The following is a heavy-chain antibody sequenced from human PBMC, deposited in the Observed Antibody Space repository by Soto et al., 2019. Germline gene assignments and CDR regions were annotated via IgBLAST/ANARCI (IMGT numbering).Heavy chain of an antibody. J-gene: IGHJ4*02. CDR2: IYYSGST. Sequence: QVQLQESGPGLVKSSQTLSLTCTVSGGSISSGDYYWSWIRQPPGKGLEWIGYIYYSGSTYYNPSLQLRXXMXVXXSKNQFSLKLSSVSAADTAVYYCTTGVSAYDRSDFWGQGTLVTVSS. CDR1: GGSISSGDYY. D-gene: IGHD5-12*01. V-gene: IGHV4-30-4*01. CDR3: TTGVSAYDRSDF.